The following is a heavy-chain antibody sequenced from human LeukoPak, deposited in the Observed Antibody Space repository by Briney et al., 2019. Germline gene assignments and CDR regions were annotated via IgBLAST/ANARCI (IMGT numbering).Heavy chain of an antibody. Sequence: GGSLRLSCAASGFTFRSYGMHWVRQAPGKGLQWVAVISYDGSNKYYADSVKGRFTISRDNSKNTLYLQMNLRPEDTAVYYCVTDRGSSWYFSVWGQGTLVTVSS. CDR2: ISYDGSNK. CDR1: GFTFRSYG. V-gene: IGHV3-30*03. D-gene: IGHD6-13*01. J-gene: IGHJ4*02. CDR3: VTDRGSSWYFSV.